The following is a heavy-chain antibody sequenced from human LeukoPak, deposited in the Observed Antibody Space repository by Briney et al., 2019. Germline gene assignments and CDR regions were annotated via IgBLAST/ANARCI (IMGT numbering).Heavy chain of an antibody. Sequence: ASVKVSCKASGYTFTGYYMHWVRQAPGQGLEWMGWINPNSGDAIYSPKFQGRVTMTGDTSIRTAYMELTRLRSDDTAVYFCARREGLVSGWPLDNWGQGTLVTVSS. CDR3: ARREGLVSGWPLDN. V-gene: IGHV1-2*02. CDR2: INPNSGDA. D-gene: IGHD6-19*01. CDR1: GYTFTGYY. J-gene: IGHJ4*02.